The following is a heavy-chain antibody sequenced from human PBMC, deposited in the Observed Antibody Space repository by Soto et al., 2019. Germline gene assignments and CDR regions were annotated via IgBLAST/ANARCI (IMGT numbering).Heavy chain of an antibody. CDR2: IYYSGST. J-gene: IGHJ4*02. Sequence: QLQLQESGPGLVKPSETLSLTCTVSGGSISSSSYYWGWIRQPPGKGLEWIGSIYYSGSTYYNPTLKSRVTISVDSSKNQSSLMMSTATTADTAVYYFARLAGHSGNYLNYCGQGTLVTVAS. V-gene: IGHV4-39*01. D-gene: IGHD1-26*01. CDR1: GGSISSSSYY. CDR3: ARLAGHSGNYLNY.